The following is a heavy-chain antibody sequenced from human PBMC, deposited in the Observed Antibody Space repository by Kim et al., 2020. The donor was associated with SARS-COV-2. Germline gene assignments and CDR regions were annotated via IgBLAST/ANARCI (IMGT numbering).Heavy chain of an antibody. CDR1: GFTFDDYA. Sequence: GGSLRLSCAASGFTFDDYAIQWVRQVPGKGLEWVSLISRGGGETKYADSVKGRFTISRDNSKKSVYLQMNSLRSEDTALYYCARGQQWLIKTWGQGTQGTLSS. V-gene: IGHV3-43*02. CDR3: ARGQQWLIKT. J-gene: IGHJ4*02. CDR2: ISRGGGET. D-gene: IGHD6-19*01.